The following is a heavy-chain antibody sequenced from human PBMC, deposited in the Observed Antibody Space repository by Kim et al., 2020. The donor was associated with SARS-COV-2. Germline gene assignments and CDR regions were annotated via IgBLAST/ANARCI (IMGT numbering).Heavy chain of an antibody. Sequence: SETLSLTCAVYGGSFSGDYWSWIRQPPGKGLEWIGEINHSGSTNYNPSLKSRVTISVDTSKNQFSLKLSSVTAADTAVYYCARGRDRIPGYGMDVWGQGTTVTVSS. CDR2: INHSGST. CDR3: ARGRDRIPGYGMDV. J-gene: IGHJ6*02. V-gene: IGHV4-34*01. CDR1: GGSFSGDY.